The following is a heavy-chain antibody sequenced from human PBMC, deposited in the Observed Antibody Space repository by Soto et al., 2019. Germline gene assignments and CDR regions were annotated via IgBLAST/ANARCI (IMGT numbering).Heavy chain of an antibody. D-gene: IGHD5-18*01. V-gene: IGHV4-59*01. Sequence: PSETLSLTCTVSGGSISNYYWSWIRQPPGRGLEWIGHIFYSGSTNYNPALKSRVTISVDTSKSQFSPKLSSVTAADTAVYYCAKDSGYNYGYFRWFDPWGQGTLVTVSS. CDR2: IFYSGST. J-gene: IGHJ5*02. CDR3: AKDSGYNYGYFRWFDP. CDR1: GGSISNYY.